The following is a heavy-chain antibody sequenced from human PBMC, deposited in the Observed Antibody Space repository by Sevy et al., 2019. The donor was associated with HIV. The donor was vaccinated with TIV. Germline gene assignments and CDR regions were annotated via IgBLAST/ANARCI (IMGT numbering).Heavy chain of an antibody. CDR1: GFTFSSYA. CDR3: AKLVLRFLEWFLNGMDV. D-gene: IGHD3-3*01. Sequence: GGSLRLSCAASGFTFSSYAMSWVRQAPGKGLEWVSAISGSGGSTYYADSVKGRFTISRDNSKNTRYLQMNSLRAEDTAVYYCAKLVLRFLEWFLNGMDVWGQGTTVTVSS. J-gene: IGHJ6*02. CDR2: ISGSGGST. V-gene: IGHV3-23*01.